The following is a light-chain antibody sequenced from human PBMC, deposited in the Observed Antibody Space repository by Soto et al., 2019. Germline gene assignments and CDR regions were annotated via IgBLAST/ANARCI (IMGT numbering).Light chain of an antibody. CDR2: AVS. V-gene: IGLV2-23*02. J-gene: IGLJ3*02. CDR1: SSDIGSYNL. Sequence: QSVLTQPASVSGSPGQSITVSCTGTSSDIGSYNLVSWYQHHPGKAPKLMIYAVSKRPSGVSSRFSGSKPGNTASLTISGLQAEDEADYFCCSYAGSSTLLFGGGTKVTVL. CDR3: CSYAGSSTLL.